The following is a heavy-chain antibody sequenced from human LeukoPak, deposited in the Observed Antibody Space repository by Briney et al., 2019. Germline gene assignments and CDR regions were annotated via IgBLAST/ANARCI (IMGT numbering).Heavy chain of an antibody. D-gene: IGHD2/OR15-2a*01. V-gene: IGHV3-30*04. Sequence: QPGRSLRLSCAASGFTFSSYAMHWVRQAPGKGLEWVAVISYDGSNKYYADSVEGRFTISRDNSKNTLYLQMNSLRAEDTAVYYCAKVVAGNIDYYFDYWGQGILVAVSP. CDR1: GFTFSSYA. CDR3: AKVVAGNIDYYFDY. CDR2: ISYDGSNK. J-gene: IGHJ4*02.